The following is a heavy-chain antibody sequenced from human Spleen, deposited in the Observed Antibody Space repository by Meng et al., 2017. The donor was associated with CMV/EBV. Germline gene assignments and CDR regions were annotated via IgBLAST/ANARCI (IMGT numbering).Heavy chain of an antibody. V-gene: IGHV1-69*12. CDR1: GGTFSSYA. CDR2: IIPIFGTA. CDR3: ASFGYDTVYFDY. Sequence: VDLVQVGAGVKKPGASVKVSGQASGGTFSSYAISWVRQAPGQGLEWMGGIIPIFGTANYAQKFQGRVTITADESTSTAYVELSSLRSEDTAVYYCASFGYDTVYFDYWGQGTLVTVSS. D-gene: IGHD5-12*01. J-gene: IGHJ4*02.